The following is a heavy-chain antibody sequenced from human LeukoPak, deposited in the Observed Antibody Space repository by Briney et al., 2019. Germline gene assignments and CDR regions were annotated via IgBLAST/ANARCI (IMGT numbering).Heavy chain of an antibody. J-gene: IGHJ4*02. CDR2: IYYSGST. CDR1: GGSISSGGYY. D-gene: IGHD3-3*01. CDR3: ARAESIFGVVKGVDY. Sequence: PSETPSLTCTVSGGSISSGGYYWSWIRQHPGKGLEWIGYIYYSGSTYYNPSLKSRVTISVDTSKNQFSLKLSSVTAADTAVYYCARAESIFGVVKGVDYWGQGTLVTVSS. V-gene: IGHV4-31*03.